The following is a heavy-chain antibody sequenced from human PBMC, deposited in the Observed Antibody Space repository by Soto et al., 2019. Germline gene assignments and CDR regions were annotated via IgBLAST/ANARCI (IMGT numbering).Heavy chain of an antibody. CDR3: ARPHLVAKTPNGMDV. J-gene: IGHJ6*02. Sequence: SQTLSLTCVISGDSVSSNSAAWNWIRQSPSRGLEWLGRTYYRSKWYNDYAVSVKSRITINPDTSKNQFSLQLNSVTPEDTAAYHCARPHLVAKTPNGMDVWGQGTTVTVSS. D-gene: IGHD5-12*01. V-gene: IGHV6-1*01. CDR1: GDSVSSNSAA. CDR2: TYYRSKWYN.